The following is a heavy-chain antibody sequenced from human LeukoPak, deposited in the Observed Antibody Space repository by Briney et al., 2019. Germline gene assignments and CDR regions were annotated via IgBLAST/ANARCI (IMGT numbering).Heavy chain of an antibody. Sequence: SETLSLTCTVSGGSISSSSFYWAWIRQPPGKGLEWIGIISFSGSTYYNPSLKSRVTISVDTSKNQFSLKVNSVTAADTAVYYCARRGYTYGWGWFDPWGQGTLVTVSS. V-gene: IGHV4-39*07. CDR1: GGSISSSSFY. CDR2: ISFSGST. J-gene: IGHJ5*02. CDR3: ARRGYTYGWGWFDP. D-gene: IGHD5-18*01.